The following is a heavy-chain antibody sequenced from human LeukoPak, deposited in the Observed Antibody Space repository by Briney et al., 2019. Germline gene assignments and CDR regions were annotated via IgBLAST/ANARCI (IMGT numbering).Heavy chain of an antibody. CDR1: GGSVSSGSYY. Sequence: SETLSLTCKVSGGSVSSGSYYWSWIRQPPGKGLEWIVYIYYSGSTNYNPSLKSRVTISVDTSKNQFSLKLSSVTAADTAVYYCARVRPGVAATFYDYWGQGTLVTVSS. CDR3: ARVRPGVAATFYDY. V-gene: IGHV4-61*01. D-gene: IGHD2-15*01. CDR2: IYYSGST. J-gene: IGHJ4*02.